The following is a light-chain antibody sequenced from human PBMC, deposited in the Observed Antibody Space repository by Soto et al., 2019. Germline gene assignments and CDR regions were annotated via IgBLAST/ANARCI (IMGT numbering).Light chain of an antibody. V-gene: IGLV4-69*01. Sequence: QLVLTQLPSASASLGASVKLTCTLNSPHSSYPIAWHQQQPEKGPRYLMKVNSDGSHNKGDGIPDRFSGSSSGAERYLTISSLQSEDEADYYCQTWATGIRVFGGGTKLTVL. CDR2: VNSDGSH. CDR1: SPHSSYP. J-gene: IGLJ3*02. CDR3: QTWATGIRV.